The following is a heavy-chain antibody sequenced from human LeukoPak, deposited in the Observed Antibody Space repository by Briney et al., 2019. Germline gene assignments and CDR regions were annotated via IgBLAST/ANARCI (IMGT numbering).Heavy chain of an antibody. CDR3: AREYSSTAEYFQH. D-gene: IGHD6-13*01. Sequence: SETLSPTCTVSGGSISSGGYYWSWIRQPPGKGLERIGYIYHSGSTYYNPSLKSRVTISVDRSKNQFSLKLSSVTAADTAVYYCAREYSSTAEYFQHWGQGTLVTVSS. CDR1: GGSISSGGYY. J-gene: IGHJ1*01. V-gene: IGHV4-30-2*01. CDR2: IYHSGST.